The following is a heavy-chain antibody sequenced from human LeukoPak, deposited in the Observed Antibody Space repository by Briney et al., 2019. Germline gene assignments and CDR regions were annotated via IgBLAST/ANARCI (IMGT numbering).Heavy chain of an antibody. V-gene: IGHV4-39*01. CDR1: GGSISSRSYY. CDR2: IYYSGST. Sequence: PSETLSLTCTVSGGSISSRSYYWGWIRQPPGTGLEWIGSIYYSGSTYYNPSLQSRVTISVDTSKNQFSLKLNSVTAADTAVYYCARLRDYYYNYMDVWGKGTTVTISS. CDR3: ARLRDYYYNYMDV. J-gene: IGHJ6*03.